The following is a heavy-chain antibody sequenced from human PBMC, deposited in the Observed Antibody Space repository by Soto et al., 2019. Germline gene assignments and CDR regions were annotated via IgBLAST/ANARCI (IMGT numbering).Heavy chain of an antibody. CDR1: GGTFSSYT. V-gene: IGHV1-69*02. CDR3: ASPRLVAGVVTQYYFDY. Sequence: QVQLVQSGAEVQKPGSSVKVSCKASGGTFSSYTISWVRQAPGQGLEWMGRIIPILGIANYAQKFQGRVTITADKSTSTAYMELSSLRSEDTAVYYCASPRLVAGVVTQYYFDYWGQGTLVTVSS. CDR2: IIPILGIA. J-gene: IGHJ4*02. D-gene: IGHD3-3*01.